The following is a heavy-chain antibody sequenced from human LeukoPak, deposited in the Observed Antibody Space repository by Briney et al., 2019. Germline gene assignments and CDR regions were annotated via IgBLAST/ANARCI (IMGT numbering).Heavy chain of an antibody. CDR3: ARASFGDYYGSGSYNY. CDR2: ISSSSSYI. Sequence: GGSLRLSCAASGFTFSSYSMNWVRQAPGKGLEWVSSISSSSSYIYYADSMKGRFTIYRDNAKNSLYLQMNSLRAEDTAAYYCARASFGDYYGSGSYNYWGQGTLVTVSS. J-gene: IGHJ4*02. D-gene: IGHD3-10*01. CDR1: GFTFSSYS. V-gene: IGHV3-21*01.